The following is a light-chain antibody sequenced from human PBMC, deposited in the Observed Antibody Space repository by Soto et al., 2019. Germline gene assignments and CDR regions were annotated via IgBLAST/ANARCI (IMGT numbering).Light chain of an antibody. CDR1: SGDVDAFDY. V-gene: IGLV2-14*01. Sequence: QSALTQPASVSGSPGQLITISCTGTSGDVDAFDYASWYQQHPGKAPKLMIFEVSDRPSGVSDRFSGSKSGSTASLTISGLQAEDEADYFCTSFTSSSTQVFGTGTKVTVL. CDR2: EVS. J-gene: IGLJ1*01. CDR3: TSFTSSSTQV.